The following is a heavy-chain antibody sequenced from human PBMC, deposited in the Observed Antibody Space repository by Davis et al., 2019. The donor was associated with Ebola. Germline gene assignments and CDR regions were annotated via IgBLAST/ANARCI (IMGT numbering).Heavy chain of an antibody. J-gene: IGHJ4*02. V-gene: IGHV2-5*02. Sequence: SGPTLVKPTQTLTLTCTVSGFSLSTSGVGVGWIRQSPGKALEWLAIIYWDDDARYSASLKSRLNITRDMSNNQVVLTVTNMDPVDTGTYYCLRNNRGASGDYWGQGTLVTVSS. CDR1: GFSLSTSGVG. CDR3: LRNNRGASGDY. D-gene: IGHD3-10*01. CDR2: IYWDDDA.